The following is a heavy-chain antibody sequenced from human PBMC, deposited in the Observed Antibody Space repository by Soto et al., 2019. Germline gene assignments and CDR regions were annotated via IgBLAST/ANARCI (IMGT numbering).Heavy chain of an antibody. CDR2: ISAYNGNT. D-gene: IGHD5-12*01. V-gene: IGHV1-18*04. J-gene: IGHJ4*02. CDR3: ARDDGYNAKGNTIDY. Sequence: ASVKVSCKASGYTFTSYGISWVRQAPGQGLEWMGWISAYNGNTNYAQKLQGRVTMTIDTSTSTAYMELRSLRSDDTAVYYCARDDGYNAKGNTIDYWGQGTLVTVSS. CDR1: GYTFTSYG.